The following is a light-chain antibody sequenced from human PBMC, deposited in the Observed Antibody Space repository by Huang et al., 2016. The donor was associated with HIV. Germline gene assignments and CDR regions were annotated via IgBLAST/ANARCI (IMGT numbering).Light chain of an antibody. Sequence: EVVMTQSPLSLPVTLGQPASISCRSSPSLEHSDGSTYLNWFQQRPGQSPRRLVFRVSNGDSGVPDRFTASGSGTDFTLKIRRVEAEDAAIYYCMQGTHWPWTFGQGTKVEI. CDR1: PSLEHSDGSTY. J-gene: IGKJ1*01. CDR3: MQGTHWPWT. CDR2: RVS. V-gene: IGKV2-30*02.